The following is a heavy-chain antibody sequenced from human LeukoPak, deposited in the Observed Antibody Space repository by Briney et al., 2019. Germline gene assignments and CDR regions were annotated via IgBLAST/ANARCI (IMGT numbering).Heavy chain of an antibody. D-gene: IGHD6-6*01. CDR1: GYTFTSYG. J-gene: IGHJ4*02. CDR3: ARDGPYSSSSGVFDY. V-gene: IGHV1-18*01. Sequence: GASVKVSCKASGYTFTSYGISWVRQAPGQGLEWMGWISAYNGKTNYAQKLQGRVTMTTDTSTSTAYMELRSLRSDDTAVYYCARDGPYSSSSGVFDYWGQGTLVTVSS. CDR2: ISAYNGKT.